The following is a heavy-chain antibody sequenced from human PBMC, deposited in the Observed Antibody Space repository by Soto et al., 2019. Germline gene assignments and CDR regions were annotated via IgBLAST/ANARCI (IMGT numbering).Heavy chain of an antibody. CDR3: ARAHSSVVVPAARLTYFDY. Sequence: GGSLRLSCAASGFTFSSYAMHWVRQAPGKGLEWVAVISYDGSNKYYADSVKGRFTISRDNSKNTLYLQMNSLRAEDTAVYYCARAHSSVVVPAARLTYFDYWGQGTLVTVSS. J-gene: IGHJ4*02. CDR1: GFTFSSYA. V-gene: IGHV3-30-3*01. D-gene: IGHD2-2*01. CDR2: ISYDGSNK.